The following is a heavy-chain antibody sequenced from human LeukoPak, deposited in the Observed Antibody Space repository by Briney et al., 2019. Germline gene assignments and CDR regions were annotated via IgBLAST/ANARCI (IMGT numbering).Heavy chain of an antibody. Sequence: TGGSLRLSCAASGYTFSSYAMHWVRQAPGKGLEWVAVISYDGSNKYYADSVKGRFTISRDNSKNTLYLQMNSLRAEDTAVYYCARGSYSSSWYSRSYYGMDVWGQGTTVTVSS. V-gene: IGHV3-30-3*01. D-gene: IGHD6-13*01. J-gene: IGHJ6*02. CDR1: GYTFSSYA. CDR3: ARGSYSSSWYSRSYYGMDV. CDR2: ISYDGSNK.